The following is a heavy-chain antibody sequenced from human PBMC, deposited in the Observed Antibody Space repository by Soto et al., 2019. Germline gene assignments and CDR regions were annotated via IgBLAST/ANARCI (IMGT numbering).Heavy chain of an antibody. CDR1: GFTFSSYS. CDR2: IWYDGSNK. V-gene: IGHV3-33*08. J-gene: IGHJ6*02. D-gene: IGHD3-10*01. Sequence: GGSLRLSCAASGFTFSSYSMNWVRQAPGKGLEWVAVIWYDGSNKYYADSVKGRFTISRDNSKNTLYLQMNSLRAEDTAVYYCARVSRFGELGYYYYYYGMDVWGQGTTVTVSS. CDR3: ARVSRFGELGYYYYYYGMDV.